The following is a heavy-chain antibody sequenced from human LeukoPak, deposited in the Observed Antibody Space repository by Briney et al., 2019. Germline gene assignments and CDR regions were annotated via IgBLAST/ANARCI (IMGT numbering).Heavy chain of an antibody. D-gene: IGHD5-18*01. CDR3: ARDVEYSYGYEYYYYGMDV. Sequence: GGSLRLSCTASGFTFSSYWMSWVRQAPGKGLEWVANIKQDGSEKYYVDSVKGRFTISRDNAKSSLYLQMNSLRAEDTAVYYCARDVEYSYGYEYYYYGMDVWGQGTTVTVSS. CDR2: IKQDGSEK. J-gene: IGHJ6*02. CDR1: GFTFSSYW. V-gene: IGHV3-7*01.